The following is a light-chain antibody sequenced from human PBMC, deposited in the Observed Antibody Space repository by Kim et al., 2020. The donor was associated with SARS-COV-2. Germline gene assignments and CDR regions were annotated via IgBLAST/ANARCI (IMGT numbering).Light chain of an antibody. V-gene: IGLV2-8*01. Sequence: PGQSVTISCTGTSSEVGGYNYVSWYQQHPGKAPKLMIYEVTKRPSGVPDRFSGSKSGNTAALTVSGLQAGDEADYYCSSYAGSNLVFGGGTQLTVL. CDR3: SSYAGSNLV. CDR1: SSEVGGYNY. CDR2: EVT. J-gene: IGLJ2*01.